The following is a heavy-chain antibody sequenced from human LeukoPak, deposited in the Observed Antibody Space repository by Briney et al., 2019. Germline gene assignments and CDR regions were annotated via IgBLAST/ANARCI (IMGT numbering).Heavy chain of an antibody. J-gene: IGHJ5*02. Sequence: ASVKVSCKASGYTFTGYYMHWVRQAPGQGLEWMGIINPNDDATDFAQKFQGRVTMTTDTSTSTVYMELSSLTSEDTAVYYCARDHSNEMCGGDCFASWFDPWGQGTLVTVSS. CDR1: GYTFTGYY. D-gene: IGHD2-21*02. V-gene: IGHV1-46*01. CDR3: ARDHSNEMCGGDCFASWFDP. CDR2: INPNDDAT.